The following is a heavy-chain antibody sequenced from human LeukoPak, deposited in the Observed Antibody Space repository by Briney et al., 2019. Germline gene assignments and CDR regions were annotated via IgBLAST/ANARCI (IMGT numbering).Heavy chain of an antibody. D-gene: IGHD3-10*01. CDR3: ASPSRGY. Sequence: KSSETLSLTCTVSGGSISSSSYYWGWIRQPPGKGLEWIGSIYYSGSTYYNPSLKSRVTISVDTSKNQFPLKLSSVTAADTAVYYCASPSRGYWGQGTLVTVSS. CDR1: GGSISSSSYY. J-gene: IGHJ4*02. V-gene: IGHV4-39*01. CDR2: IYYSGST.